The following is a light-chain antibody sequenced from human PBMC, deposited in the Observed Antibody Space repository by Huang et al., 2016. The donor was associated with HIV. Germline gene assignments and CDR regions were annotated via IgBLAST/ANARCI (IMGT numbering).Light chain of an antibody. J-gene: IGKJ2*01. V-gene: IGKV1-5*03. CDR1: QGISGW. Sequence: DIQMTQSPSTLSASVGDSVTITCRSSQGISGWLAWYQHKPGKAPKLLIYKASSLESGVPSRFSDSGSGTEFTLTISRLQPDDFATYYCQQYHSYSTFGQGTKLEIK. CDR3: QQYHSYST. CDR2: KAS.